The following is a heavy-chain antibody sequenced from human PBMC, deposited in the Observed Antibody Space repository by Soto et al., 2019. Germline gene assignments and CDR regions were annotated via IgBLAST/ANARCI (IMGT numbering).Heavy chain of an antibody. CDR1: GGSISSGGYS. V-gene: IGHV4-30-2*01. D-gene: IGHD4-17*01. J-gene: IGHJ6*02. CDR3: ARAHYGDYGYGMDV. CDR2: TYHSGST. Sequence: QLQLQESGSGLVKPSQTLSLTCAVSGGSISSGGYSWSWIRQPPGKGLEWIGYTYHSGSTYYNPSLKRRVTISVDMSKIQVSLKLSSVTAADTAVYYCARAHYGDYGYGMDVWGQGTTVTVSS.